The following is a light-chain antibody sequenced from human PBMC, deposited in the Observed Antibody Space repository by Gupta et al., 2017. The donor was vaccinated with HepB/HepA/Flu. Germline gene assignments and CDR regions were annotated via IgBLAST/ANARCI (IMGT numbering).Light chain of an antibody. V-gene: IGLV3-1*01. CDR1: KLGDKY. J-gene: IGLJ2*01. CDR2: QDS. CDR3: QAWDSSTSVV. Sequence: SYELTPPPSVSVSPGQTASITCSGDKLGDKYAYWYQQKPGQSPVLVIYQDSKRPSGIPERFSGSNSGNTATLTISGTQAMDEADYYCQAWDSSTSVVFGGGTKLTVL.